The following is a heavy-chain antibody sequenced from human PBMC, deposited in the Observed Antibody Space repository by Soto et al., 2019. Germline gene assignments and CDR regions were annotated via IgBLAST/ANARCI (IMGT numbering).Heavy chain of an antibody. CDR2: INIDGSTT. CDR3: VRIRRGDGYTFGY. CDR1: GFSLSNYW. Sequence: EVQLVESGGGSVQPGGSLRLSCAASGFSLSNYWMHWVRQAPGKGLVWVSRINIDGSTTTYADSVKGRFTISRDNAKNTVYLQMNSLRDEDTAVDYCVRIRRGDGYTFGYWGQGTLVTVSS. D-gene: IGHD5-12*01. J-gene: IGHJ4*02. V-gene: IGHV3-74*01.